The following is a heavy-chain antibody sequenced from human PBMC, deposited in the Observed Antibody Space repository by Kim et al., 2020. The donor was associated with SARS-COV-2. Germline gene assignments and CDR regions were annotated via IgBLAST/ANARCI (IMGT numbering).Heavy chain of an antibody. J-gene: IGHJ3*02. CDR3: ARDLSGYSTSSSGFDI. Sequence: VKGRFPLSRDNSKNTLSLQMHSLRAEDTAVYYCARDLSGYSTSSSGFDIWGQGAKVTVSS. D-gene: IGHD6-6*01. V-gene: IGHV3-30*07.